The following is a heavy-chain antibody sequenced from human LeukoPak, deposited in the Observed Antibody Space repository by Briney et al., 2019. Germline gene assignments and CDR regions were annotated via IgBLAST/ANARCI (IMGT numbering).Heavy chain of an antibody. J-gene: IGHJ3*02. CDR2: IYSGGST. D-gene: IGHD1-1*01. CDR3: ARVSQTADAFDI. V-gene: IGHV3-53*01. Sequence: GGSLRLSCAASGFTVSSNYMSWVRQAPGKGLEWVSVIYSGGSTYYADSVKGRFTISRDNSKNTLYLQMNSLRAEDTAVYCCARVSQTADAFDIWGQGTMVTVSS. CDR1: GFTVSSNY.